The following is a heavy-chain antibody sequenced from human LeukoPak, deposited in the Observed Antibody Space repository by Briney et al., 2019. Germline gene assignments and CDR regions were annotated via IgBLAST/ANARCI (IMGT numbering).Heavy chain of an antibody. Sequence: GGSLRLSCAASGFIVSSSYMSWVRQAPGKGLEWVSVIFSINTTYYADSVKGRFTISRDNSKNTLYLQMNSLRAEDTAVYYCAKDPPDIVVVPAATPRNWFDPWGQGTLVTVSS. CDR3: AKDPPDIVVVPAATPRNWFDP. J-gene: IGHJ5*02. D-gene: IGHD2-2*01. CDR1: GFIVSSSY. V-gene: IGHV3-53*01. CDR2: IFSINTT.